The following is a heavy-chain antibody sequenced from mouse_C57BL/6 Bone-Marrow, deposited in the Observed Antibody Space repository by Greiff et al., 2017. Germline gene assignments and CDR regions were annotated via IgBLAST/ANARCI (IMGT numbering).Heavy chain of an antibody. CDR3: ARDDYYGSSSAWFAY. Sequence: EVKVVESGGGLVQSGRSLRLSCATSGFTFSDFYMEWVRQAPGKGLEWIAASRNKANDYTTEYSASVKGRFIVSRDTFQSILYLQMNALRAEDTAIYYCARDDYYGSSSAWFAYWGQGTLVTVSA. J-gene: IGHJ3*01. CDR1: GFTFSDFY. V-gene: IGHV7-1*01. D-gene: IGHD1-1*01. CDR2: SRNKANDYTT.